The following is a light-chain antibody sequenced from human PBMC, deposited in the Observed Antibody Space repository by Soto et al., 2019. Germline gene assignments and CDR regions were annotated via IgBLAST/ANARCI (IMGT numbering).Light chain of an antibody. CDR1: SSDIGTYNS. Sequence: QSALTQPASVAGSPGQSITISCTGTSSDIGTYNSVSWYQHHPGKAPQLIIHEVSNRPSGVSNRFSGSKSGNTASLTISGLQTEDEADYYCSSYLSTSALGFGGGTKVTVL. J-gene: IGLJ3*02. V-gene: IGLV2-14*01. CDR2: EVS. CDR3: SSYLSTSALG.